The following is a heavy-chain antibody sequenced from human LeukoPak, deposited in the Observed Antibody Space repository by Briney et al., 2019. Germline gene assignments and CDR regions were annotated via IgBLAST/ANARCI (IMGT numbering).Heavy chain of an antibody. J-gene: IGHJ4*02. V-gene: IGHV1-2*02. CDR2: INPNSGGT. D-gene: IGHD1-26*01. Sequence: APVKVSCKASGYTFTGYYIHWVRQAPGQGLEWMGWINPNSGGTDFAQKFQGRVTMTRDTSISTAYMDLSSLKSDDTAVYYCARLDGSGIYYDYWGQGTLVTVSS. CDR3: ARLDGSGIYYDY. CDR1: GYTFTGYY.